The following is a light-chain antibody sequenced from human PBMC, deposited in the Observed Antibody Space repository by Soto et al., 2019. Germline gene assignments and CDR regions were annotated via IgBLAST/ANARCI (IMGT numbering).Light chain of an antibody. CDR2: KAS. J-gene: IGKJ1*01. CDR3: QQYDSYWT. V-gene: IGKV1-5*03. CDR1: QSIGSW. Sequence: DIQMTQSPSTLSASVGDRVTITCRASQSIGSWLAWHQQEPGKAPKLLIYKASSLESGVPSRFSGSGSGTEFTLSISSLQPDDSATYYCQQYDSYWTFGQGTKVEIK.